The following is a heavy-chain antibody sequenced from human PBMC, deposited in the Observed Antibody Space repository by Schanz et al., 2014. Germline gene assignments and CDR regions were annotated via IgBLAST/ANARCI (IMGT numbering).Heavy chain of an antibody. Sequence: EVQLLESGGGLVQPGGSLRLSCAASGFTFGDYAMTWVRQAPGKGLEWVSSISSGGGSTYYADSVKGRFTISRDNSKNTLYLQMKSLRAEDTAVYYCARGGPAYYFDDWGQGTLVTVSS. V-gene: IGHV3-23*01. CDR3: ARGGPAYYFDD. CDR2: ISSGGGST. J-gene: IGHJ4*02. CDR1: GFTFGDYA.